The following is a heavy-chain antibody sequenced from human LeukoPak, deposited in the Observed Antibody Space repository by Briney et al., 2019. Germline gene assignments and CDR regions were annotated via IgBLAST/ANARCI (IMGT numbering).Heavy chain of an antibody. Sequence: PGRSLRLSCSASGFTVNNNYMSWVRQAPGKGLEWVSAISGSGGSTYYADSVKGRFTISRDNSKNTLYLQMNSLRAEDTAVYYCAKDRLLWYTDYWGQGTLVTVSS. CDR1: GFTVNNNY. CDR3: AKDRLLWYTDY. CDR2: ISGSGGST. V-gene: IGHV3-23*01. J-gene: IGHJ4*02. D-gene: IGHD3-10*01.